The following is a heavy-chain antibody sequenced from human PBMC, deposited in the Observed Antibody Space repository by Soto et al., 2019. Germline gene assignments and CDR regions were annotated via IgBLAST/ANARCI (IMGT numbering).Heavy chain of an antibody. CDR1: GGSISSAGYY. J-gene: IGHJ6*02. CDR2: IYYSGST. CDR3: ARDLSPSIAVRVRYYGMDV. D-gene: IGHD6-6*01. Sequence: PSETLSLTCTVSGGSISSAGYYWSWIRQHPGKGLEWIGYIYYSGSTYYNPSLKSRVTISVDTSKNQFSLKLSSVTAADTAVYYCARDLSPSIAVRVRYYGMDVWGQGTTVTVSS. V-gene: IGHV4-31*03.